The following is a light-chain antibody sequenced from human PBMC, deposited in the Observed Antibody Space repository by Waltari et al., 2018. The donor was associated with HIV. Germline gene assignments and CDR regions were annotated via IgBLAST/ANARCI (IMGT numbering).Light chain of an antibody. CDR1: QNVDRW. V-gene: IGKV1-5*03. Sequence: IQMTQSPSILSASVGDRVTITCRASQNVDRWLAWYQQRPGRAPKLLIHKASTLEYGVPARFTGSGSGTNFTLTINSLHPDDFATYYCQQYNSDFYTFGLGTRLDLK. J-gene: IGKJ2*01. CDR2: KAS. CDR3: QQYNSDFYT.